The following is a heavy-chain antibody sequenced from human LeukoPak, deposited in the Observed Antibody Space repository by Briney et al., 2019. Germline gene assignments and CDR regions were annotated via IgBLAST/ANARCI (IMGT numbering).Heavy chain of an antibody. D-gene: IGHD1-26*01. J-gene: IGHJ4*02. V-gene: IGHV1-69*15. CDR2: IIPIFGTA. Sequence: GSSVKVSCKASGGTFSSYAISWVRQAPGQRLEWMGRIIPIFGTANYAQKFQGRVTITADESTSTGYMELSSLRSEDTAVYYCARGAIPRSGSYASFDYWGQGTLVTVSS. CDR3: ARGAIPRSGSYASFDY. CDR1: GGTFSSYA.